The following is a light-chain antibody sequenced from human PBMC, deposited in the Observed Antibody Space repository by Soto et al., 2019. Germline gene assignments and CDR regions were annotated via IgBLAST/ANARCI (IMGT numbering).Light chain of an antibody. V-gene: IGKV1-9*01. CDR2: DAS. J-gene: IGKJ5*01. Sequence: NPLTQSPSSLYASVGDRVTVTCRASQDIRNYLAWYQQKPGKAPKLLICDASTLYSGVPSRFSGSGSGTEFTLTISGLQPDDFATYYCQQFNSYPITFGQGTRLEIK. CDR1: QDIRNY. CDR3: QQFNSYPIT.